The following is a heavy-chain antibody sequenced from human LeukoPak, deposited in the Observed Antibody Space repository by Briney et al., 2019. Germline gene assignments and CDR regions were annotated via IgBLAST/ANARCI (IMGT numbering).Heavy chain of an antibody. D-gene: IGHD6-19*01. CDR1: GFTFSSYG. CDR2: ISYDGSNK. Sequence: PGGSLRLSCAASGFTFSSYGMHWVRQAPGKGLEWVAVISYDGSNKYYADSVKGRFTISRDNSKNTLYLQMNSLRAEDTAVYYCAKDDSPQYSSGGSLDYWGQGTLVTVSS. V-gene: IGHV3-30*18. CDR3: AKDDSPQYSSGGSLDY. J-gene: IGHJ4*02.